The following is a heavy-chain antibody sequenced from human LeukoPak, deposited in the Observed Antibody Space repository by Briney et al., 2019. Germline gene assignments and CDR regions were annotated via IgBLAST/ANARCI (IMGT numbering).Heavy chain of an antibody. CDR3: ARAGGDCTNGVCYQPFDY. CDR1: GGTFSSYA. Sequence: SVKVSCKASGGTFSSYAISWVRQAPGQGLEWMGGIIPIFGTANYAQKFQGRVTITADESTSTAYMELSSLRSEDTAVYYCARAGGDCTNGVCYQPFDYWGQGTLVTVSS. J-gene: IGHJ4*02. CDR2: IIPIFGTA. V-gene: IGHV1-69*13. D-gene: IGHD2-8*01.